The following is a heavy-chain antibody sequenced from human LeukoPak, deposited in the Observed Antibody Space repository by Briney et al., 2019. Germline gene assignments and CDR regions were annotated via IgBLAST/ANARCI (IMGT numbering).Heavy chain of an antibody. Sequence: PSGTLSLTCAVSGGSISNITNSNWWSWVRQPPGKGLEWIGEIYHSGSTNYNPSLKSRVTISVDKSKNQFSLKLSSVTAADTAVYYCASYYDSILSFDYWGQGTLVTVSS. V-gene: IGHV4-4*02. CDR1: GGSISNITNSNW. J-gene: IGHJ4*02. CDR3: ASYYDSILSFDY. D-gene: IGHD3-22*01. CDR2: IYHSGST.